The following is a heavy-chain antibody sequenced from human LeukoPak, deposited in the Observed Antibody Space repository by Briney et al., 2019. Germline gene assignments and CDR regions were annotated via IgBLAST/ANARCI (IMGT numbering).Heavy chain of an antibody. CDR1: GGSISSYY. CDR2: IHESGST. CDR3: ARHEGFSQKD. J-gene: IGHJ4*02. Sequence: SSETLSLTCTVSGGSISSYYWSWIRQPAGKGLEWIGEIHESGSTNYNPSLKSRVTISVDKSKDQFSLKLSSVTAADTAVYYCARHEGFSQKDWGQGTQVTVS. V-gene: IGHV4-59*08.